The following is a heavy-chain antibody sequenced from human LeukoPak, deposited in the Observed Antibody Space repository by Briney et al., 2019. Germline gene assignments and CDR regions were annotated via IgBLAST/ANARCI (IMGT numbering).Heavy chain of an antibody. CDR2: MNPNSGNT. D-gene: IGHD1-26*01. J-gene: IGHJ5*02. CDR1: GYTFTSYD. Sequence: ASVKVSCKASGYTFTSYDINWVRQATGQGLEWMGWMNPNSGNTGYAQKFQGRVTMTRNTSISTAYMELSSLRSEDTAVYYCARRRVGATTRWFDPWGQGTLVTVSS. V-gene: IGHV1-8*01. CDR3: ARRRVGATTRWFDP.